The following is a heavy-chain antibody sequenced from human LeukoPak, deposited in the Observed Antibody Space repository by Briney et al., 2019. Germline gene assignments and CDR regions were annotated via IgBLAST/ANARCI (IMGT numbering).Heavy chain of an antibody. D-gene: IGHD6-25*01. Sequence: SETLSLTCTVSGGSISSYYWSWIRQPAGKGLEWIGRIYTSGSTNYNPSLKSRVTMSVDTSKNQFSLKLSSVTAADTAVYYCARAGTSYSSGWDEYFQHWGQGTLVTVSS. J-gene: IGHJ1*01. CDR3: ARAGTSYSSGWDEYFQH. CDR1: GGSISSYY. CDR2: IYTSGST. V-gene: IGHV4-4*07.